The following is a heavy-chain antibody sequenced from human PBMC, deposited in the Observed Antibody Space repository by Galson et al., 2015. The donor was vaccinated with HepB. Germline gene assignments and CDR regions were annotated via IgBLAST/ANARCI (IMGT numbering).Heavy chain of an antibody. CDR1: GFTFNNFA. CDR3: ASRSITGSWFDP. D-gene: IGHD3-10*01. J-gene: IGHJ5*02. CDR2: INGNGGGT. V-gene: IGHV3-23*01. Sequence: SLRLSCAASGFTFNNFAMNWVRQAPGKGLEWVSVINGNGGGTNYADSVKGRFTISRDNSKNTLYLQMNNLRAEDTAVYYCASRSITGSWFDPWGQGALVTVSS.